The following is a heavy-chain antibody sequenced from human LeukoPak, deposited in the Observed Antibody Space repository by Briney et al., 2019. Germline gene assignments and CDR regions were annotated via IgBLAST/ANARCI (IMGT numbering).Heavy chain of an antibody. CDR3: ARDLGSITMIVVVITAYFDY. V-gene: IGHV3-30*01. J-gene: IGHJ4*02. CDR1: GFTFSSYA. D-gene: IGHD3-22*01. Sequence: GRSLRLSCAASGFTFSSYAMHWVRQAPGKGLEWVAVISYDGSNKYYADSVKGRFTISRDNSKNTLYLQMNSLRAEDTAVYYCARDLGSITMIVVVITAYFDYWGQGTLVTVSS. CDR2: ISYDGSNK.